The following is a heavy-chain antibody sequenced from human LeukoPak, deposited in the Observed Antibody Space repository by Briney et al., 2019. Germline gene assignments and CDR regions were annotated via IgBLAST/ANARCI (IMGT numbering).Heavy chain of an antibody. CDR1: GFTFSSYS. CDR3: ARERDLFDY. CDR2: ISSSSSTI. J-gene: IGHJ4*02. Sequence: PGGSLRLSCAASGFTFSSYSMNWVRQAPGKGLEWVSYISSSSSTIYYADSVKDRFTISRDNAKNSLYLQKNSLRDEDTAVYYCARERDLFDYWGQGTLVTVSS. V-gene: IGHV3-48*02.